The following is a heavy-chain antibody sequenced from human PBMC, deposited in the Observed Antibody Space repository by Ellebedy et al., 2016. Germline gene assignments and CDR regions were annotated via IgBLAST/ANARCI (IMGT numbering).Heavy chain of an antibody. J-gene: IGHJ4*02. CDR2: IIPILGIT. D-gene: IGHD6-13*01. V-gene: IGHV1-69*04. Sequence: ASVKVSCKGPGGTFSRVAVNWVRQAPGQGLEWMGRIIPILGITKFAQKFQGRVTMTTDASTNTAYMELGSLTSDDTAIYYCAREAAYSRSSAWIYWGQGTLVTVSS. CDR3: AREAAYSRSSAWIY. CDR1: GGTFSRVA.